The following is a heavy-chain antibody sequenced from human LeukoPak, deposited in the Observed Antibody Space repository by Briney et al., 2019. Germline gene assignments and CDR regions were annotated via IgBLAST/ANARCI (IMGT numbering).Heavy chain of an antibody. J-gene: IGHJ4*02. Sequence: SQTLSLTCAISGDSFSSNSAAWNWMRQPPSRGLEWLGRTYYRSKWYNGYAVFVKSRISVNPDTSKNQFSLQLNSATPEDTAVYYCARSGSGGWIDYWGQGTLVTVSS. V-gene: IGHV6-1*01. D-gene: IGHD6-19*01. CDR1: GDSFSSNSAA. CDR2: TYYRSKWYN. CDR3: ARSGSGGWIDY.